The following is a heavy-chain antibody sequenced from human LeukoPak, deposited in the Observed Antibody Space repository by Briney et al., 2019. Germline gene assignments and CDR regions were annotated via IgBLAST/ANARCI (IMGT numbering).Heavy chain of an antibody. J-gene: IGHJ4*02. CDR1: GFPFSSYA. Sequence: PGGSLRLSCAASGFPFSSYAMNWVRQAPGKGLEWVSYISSSGSTRYHADSVKGRFTISRDNAKNSLYLQMNSLRAEDTAVYYCAKVLWFGTSPLDYWGQGTLVTVSS. V-gene: IGHV3-48*03. CDR3: AKVLWFGTSPLDY. D-gene: IGHD3-10*01. CDR2: ISSSGSTR.